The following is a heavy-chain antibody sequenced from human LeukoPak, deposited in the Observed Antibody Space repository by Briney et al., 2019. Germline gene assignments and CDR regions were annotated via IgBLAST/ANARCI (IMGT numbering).Heavy chain of an antibody. CDR3: ARETGSAVGSTDFDY. CDR2: ISYDGSNK. J-gene: IGHJ4*02. CDR1: GFTFSSYA. Sequence: GRSLGLSCAASGFTFSSYAMHWVRQAPGKGLEWVAVISYDGSNKYYADSVKGRFTISRDNSKNTLYLQMNSLRAEDTAVYYCARETGSAVGSTDFDYWGQGTLVTVSS. V-gene: IGHV3-30-3*01. D-gene: IGHD4-17*01.